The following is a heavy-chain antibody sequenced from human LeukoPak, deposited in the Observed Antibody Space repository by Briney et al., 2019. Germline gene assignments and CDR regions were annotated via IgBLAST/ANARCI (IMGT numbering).Heavy chain of an antibody. J-gene: IGHJ4*02. CDR2: VRGSGSDT. V-gene: IGHV3-23*01. Sequence: GGSLRLSCVVSGFTFSTYAMSWVRQAPGKGLEWFSAVRGSGSDTYYADSVKGRFTISRDNSKNTLYLQMNSLRAEDTAIYYCAKTSRRNSAYDSPFDSWGQGTLVTVSS. CDR1: GFTFSTYA. D-gene: IGHD5-12*01. CDR3: AKTSRRNSAYDSPFDS.